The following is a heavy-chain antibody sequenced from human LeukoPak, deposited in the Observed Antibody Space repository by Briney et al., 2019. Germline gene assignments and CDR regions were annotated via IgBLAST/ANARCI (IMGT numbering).Heavy chain of an antibody. CDR3: ARDDGSYSRSPGFDS. J-gene: IGHJ4*02. Sequence: GGSLRPSCAASGFTFSSYSMNWVRQAPGKGLEWVSYISAISSSSTYYADSVKGRFTVSRDNAKNSLYLQMNSLRAEDTAAYYCARDDGSYSRSPGFDSWGQGTLVTVSS. CDR1: GFTFSSYS. CDR2: ISAISSSST. D-gene: IGHD1-26*01. V-gene: IGHV3-48*04.